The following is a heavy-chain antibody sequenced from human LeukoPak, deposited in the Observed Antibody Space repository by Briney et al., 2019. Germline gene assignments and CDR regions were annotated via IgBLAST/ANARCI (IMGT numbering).Heavy chain of an antibody. D-gene: IGHD3-10*01. J-gene: IGHJ4*02. CDR3: ARTEGIWFGELSYFDY. V-gene: IGHV3-30-3*01. CDR1: GFTFSSYA. CDR2: ISYDGSNK. Sequence: PGRSLRLSCAASGFTFSSYAMHWVRQAPGKGLEWVAVISYDGSNKYYADSVKGRFTISRDNSKNTLYLQMNSLRAEDMAVYYCARTEGIWFGELSYFDYWGQGTLVTVSS.